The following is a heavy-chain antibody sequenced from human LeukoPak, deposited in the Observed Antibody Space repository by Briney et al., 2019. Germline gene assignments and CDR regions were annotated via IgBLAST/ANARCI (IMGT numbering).Heavy chain of an antibody. D-gene: IGHD1-26*01. CDR3: ARDPIVAATDYEFCP. CDR2: INPNSGGT. CDR1: GYTFTCYY. J-gene: IGHJ5*02. V-gene: IGHV1-2*02. Sequence: GASVKVSCKASGYTFTCYYMNWVRQAPGQGLEWMGWINPNSGGTNYAQKFQGRVTMTRDTSISTAYMELSRLRSVDTAVYYCARDPIVAATDYEFCPWGQGTLVTVSS.